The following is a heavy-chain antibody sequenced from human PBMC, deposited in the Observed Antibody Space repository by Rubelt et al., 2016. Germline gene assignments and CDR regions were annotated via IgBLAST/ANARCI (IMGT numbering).Heavy chain of an antibody. V-gene: IGHV1-69*10. D-gene: IGHD3-22*01. CDR2: IIPILGIA. CDR3: ARGTYYYDSRYYYYGMDV. Sequence: QVQLVQSGAEVKKPGSSVKVSCKASGGTFSSYAISCVRQAPGQGLEWMGGIIPILGIANYAQKFQGRVTITADKSTSTAYMELGSLRSEDTAVYYCARGTYYYDSRYYYYGMDVWGQGTTVTVSS. J-gene: IGHJ6*02. CDR1: GGTFSSYA.